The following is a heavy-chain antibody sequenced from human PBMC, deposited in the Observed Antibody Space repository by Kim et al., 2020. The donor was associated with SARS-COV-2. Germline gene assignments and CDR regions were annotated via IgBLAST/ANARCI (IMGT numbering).Heavy chain of an antibody. CDR1: GGSISSYY. CDR3: ARENTAMVSFDY. D-gene: IGHD5-18*01. Sequence: SETLSLTCTVSGGSISSYYWSWIRQPPGKGLEWIGYIYYSGSTNYNPSLKSRVTISVDTSKNQFSLKLSSVTAADTAVYYCARENTAMVSFDYWGQGTLVTVSS. CDR2: IYYSGST. V-gene: IGHV4-59*01. J-gene: IGHJ4*02.